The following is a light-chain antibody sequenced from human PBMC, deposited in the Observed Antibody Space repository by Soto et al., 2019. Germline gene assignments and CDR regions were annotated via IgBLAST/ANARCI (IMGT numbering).Light chain of an antibody. V-gene: IGLV1-40*01. CDR2: GNS. J-gene: IGLJ1*01. CDR1: SSNIGAGYD. CDR3: QSYDSSLSANYV. Sequence: QSVLTQPPSVSGAPGQRVTISCTGSSSNIGAGYDVHWYQQLPGTAPKLHIYGNSNRPSGVPDRFSGSKSGTSASLAITGLQAEDEADYYCQSYDSSLSANYVFGTGTKLTVL.